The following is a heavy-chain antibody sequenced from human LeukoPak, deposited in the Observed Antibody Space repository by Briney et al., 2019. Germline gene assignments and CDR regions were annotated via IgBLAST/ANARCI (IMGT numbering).Heavy chain of an antibody. J-gene: IGHJ6*02. CDR2: IDPIGGGS. CDR3: ARERFDYGDYGIRGRYYGMDV. D-gene: IGHD4-17*01. Sequence: ASVKVSCKSSGDTFTSYYMHWVRQAPGQGLEWMGVIDPIGGGSNYAQKFQGRVTMTKDTSTSTVYMELSSLRSEDTAVYYCARERFDYGDYGIRGRYYGMDVWGLGTTVTVSS. CDR1: GDTFTSYY. V-gene: IGHV1-46*01.